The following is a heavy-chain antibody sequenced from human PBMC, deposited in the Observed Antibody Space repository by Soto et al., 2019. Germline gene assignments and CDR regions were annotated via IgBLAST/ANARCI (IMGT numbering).Heavy chain of an antibody. CDR1: GFTFSSFG. Sequence: PGGSLRLSCAASGFTFSSFGMHWVRQAPGKGLEWVAVISFDGSNQYYADSVKGRFTISRDKSKNTLYLQMNSLRPEDTAVYYCAKARGYSASTPLDYWGQGTLVTVSS. CDR3: AKARGYSASTPLDY. CDR2: ISFDGSNQ. J-gene: IGHJ4*02. V-gene: IGHV3-30*18. D-gene: IGHD5-12*01.